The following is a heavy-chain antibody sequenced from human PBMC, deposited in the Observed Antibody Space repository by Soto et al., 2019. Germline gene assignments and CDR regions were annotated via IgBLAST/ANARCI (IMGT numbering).Heavy chain of an antibody. Sequence: PSETLSLTCTVSCGSVSSGSYYWSWIRQPPGKGLEWIGYIYYSGSTNYNPSLKSRVTISVDTSKNQFSLKLSSVTAADTAVYYCARDPGMDVWGQGTTVTVSS. CDR1: CGSVSSGSYY. CDR3: ARDPGMDV. CDR2: IYYSGST. J-gene: IGHJ6*02. V-gene: IGHV4-61*01.